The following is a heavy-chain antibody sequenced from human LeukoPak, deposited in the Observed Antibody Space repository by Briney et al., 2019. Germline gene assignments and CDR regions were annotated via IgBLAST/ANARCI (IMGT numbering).Heavy chain of an antibody. CDR1: GGSISSYY. V-gene: IGHV4-59*01. CDR3: ARSPGWAAAGNEYYFDY. CDR2: IHYSGST. D-gene: IGHD6-13*01. J-gene: IGHJ4*02. Sequence: SETLSLTCTVSGGSISSYYWSWIRQPPGKGLEWIAYIHYSGSTHYNPSLKSRVTISLDTSKNQFSLKLSSVTAADTAVYYCARSPGWAAAGNEYYFDYWGQGTLVTVPS.